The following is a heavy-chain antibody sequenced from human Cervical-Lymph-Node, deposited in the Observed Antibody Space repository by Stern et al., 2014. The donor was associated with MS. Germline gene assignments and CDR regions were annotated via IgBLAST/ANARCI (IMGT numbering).Heavy chain of an antibody. CDR2: IYYSGST. Sequence: VQLLESGPGLVKPSETLSLTCTVSGASVSSYYWNWIRQPPGKGLEWIGYIYYSGSTNYNPSLKSRVTISVDTSKNQFSLKLSSVTAADTAVYFCARQYGAEDYWGQGTLVTVSS. J-gene: IGHJ4*02. D-gene: IGHD4-17*01. V-gene: IGHV4-59*02. CDR3: ARQYGAEDY. CDR1: GASVSSYY.